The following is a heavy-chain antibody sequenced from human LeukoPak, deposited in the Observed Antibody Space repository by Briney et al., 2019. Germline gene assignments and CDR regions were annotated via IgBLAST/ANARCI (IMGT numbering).Heavy chain of an antibody. V-gene: IGHV3-30*14. Sequence: GRSLRLSCAASGFTVSGYSMHGVRQAPGKGLEWGAVISYDRDNKYYADSVRGRFTISRDTSNNTLYLHLNSLRAEDTAVYYCARDPFGGKIFDFWGQGTLVTVSS. D-gene: IGHD3-10*01. CDR3: ARDPFGGKIFDF. J-gene: IGHJ4*02. CDR2: ISYDRDNK. CDR1: GFTVSGYS.